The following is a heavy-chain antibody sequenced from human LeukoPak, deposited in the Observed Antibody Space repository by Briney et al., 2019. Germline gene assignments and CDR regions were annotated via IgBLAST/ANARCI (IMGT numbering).Heavy chain of an antibody. V-gene: IGHV3-23*01. D-gene: IGHD3-16*02. CDR3: AREIKTYYDYVWGSYRYLDY. Sequence: GGSLRLSCAASGFTFSSYAMSWVRQAPGKGLEGVSAISGSGGSTYYADSVKGRFTISRDNSKNTLYLQMNSLRAEDTAVYYCAREIKTYYDYVWGSYRYLDYWGQGTLVTVSS. CDR2: ISGSGGST. CDR1: GFTFSSYA. J-gene: IGHJ4*02.